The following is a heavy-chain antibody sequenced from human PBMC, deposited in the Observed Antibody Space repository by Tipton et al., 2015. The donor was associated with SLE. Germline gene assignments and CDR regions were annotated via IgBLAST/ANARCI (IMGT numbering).Heavy chain of an antibody. Sequence: SLRLSCAASGFTFSNYGISWVRQTPGKGLEWVSVTSGNGATTYYADSVKGRFTISRDNSKNTLYLQMNSLRAEDTAVYYCAKLELYGSGSSYGRCFQDWGQGGVVTVSS. V-gene: IGHV3-23*01. CDR1: GFTFSNYG. CDR3: AKLELYGSGSSYGRCFQD. CDR2: TSGNGATT. D-gene: IGHD3-10*01. J-gene: IGHJ1*01.